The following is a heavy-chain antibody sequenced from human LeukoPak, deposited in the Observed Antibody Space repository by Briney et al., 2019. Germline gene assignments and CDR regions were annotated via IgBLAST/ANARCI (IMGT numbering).Heavy chain of an antibody. D-gene: IGHD5-12*01. CDR3: AGYSGYDGGAFDI. Sequence: PGGSLRLSCAASGFTLNNYARNWVRQAPGKGLEWVSTIGNSGRYINYVALVKGRFTISRDNAKNSVYLHMSSLRAEDTAHYYCAGYSGYDGGAFDIWGQGTMVTVSS. J-gene: IGHJ3*02. V-gene: IGHV3-21*01. CDR1: GFTLNNYA. CDR2: IGNSGRYI.